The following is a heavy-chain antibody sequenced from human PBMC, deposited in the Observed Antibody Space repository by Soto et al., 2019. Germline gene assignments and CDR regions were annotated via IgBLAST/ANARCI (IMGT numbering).Heavy chain of an antibody. CDR3: VRDGYPAWVYGVDV. D-gene: IGHD6-13*01. V-gene: IGHV3-74*01. J-gene: IGHJ6*02. CDR2: MNSDGSRA. Sequence: EVQLVESGGGLVQPGGSLRLSCTASGFTFSTYWMHWVRQAPGKGLVWVSRMNSDGSRADYADSVKGRFTISRDNARNTLYLQMNSLRVEDTATYYCVRDGYPAWVYGVDVWGQGITVTVSS. CDR1: GFTFSTYW.